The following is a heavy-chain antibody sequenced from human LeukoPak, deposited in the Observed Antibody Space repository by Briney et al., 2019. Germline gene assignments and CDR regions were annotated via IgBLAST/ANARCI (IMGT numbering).Heavy chain of an antibody. CDR1: GFTFSNYW. CDR3: ARALGAAVAGRINYGMDV. Sequence: GGSLRLSCAASGFTFSNYWMSWVRQAPGKGLEWVANIKEDGDEKYYVDSVKGRFTISKDNAKNSLYLQMNSLRVEDTAVYYCARALGAAVAGRINYGMDVWGQGTTVTVSS. V-gene: IGHV3-7*01. CDR2: IKEDGDEK. D-gene: IGHD6-19*01. J-gene: IGHJ6*02.